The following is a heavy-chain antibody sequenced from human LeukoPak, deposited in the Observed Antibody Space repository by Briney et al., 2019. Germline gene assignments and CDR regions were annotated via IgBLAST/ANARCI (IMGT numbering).Heavy chain of an antibody. D-gene: IGHD2-2*02. V-gene: IGHV4-34*01. CDR3: ARGLTYLEVPAAIAFFDY. J-gene: IGHJ4*02. CDR2: INHSGST. CDR1: GGSFSDYY. Sequence: SETLSLTCAVYGGSFSDYYWSWIRQPPGKGLEWIGEINHSGSTNYNPSLKSRVTISVDTSKNQFSLKLSSVTAADTAVYYCARGLTYLEVPAAIAFFDYWGQGTLVTVSS.